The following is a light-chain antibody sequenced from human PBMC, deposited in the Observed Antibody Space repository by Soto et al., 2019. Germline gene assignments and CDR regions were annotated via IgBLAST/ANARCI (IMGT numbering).Light chain of an antibody. J-gene: IGKJ4*01. CDR2: DAS. Sequence: ETVMTQSLGTLSVSPGERATLSCRASQSVSSNLAWYQQKPGQAPRLLIYDASARATGIPARFSGSGSGTEFTLTISSLQSEDFAVYYCEQYHEWPLTFGGGTEVEIK. CDR1: QSVSSN. CDR3: EQYHEWPLT. V-gene: IGKV3D-15*01.